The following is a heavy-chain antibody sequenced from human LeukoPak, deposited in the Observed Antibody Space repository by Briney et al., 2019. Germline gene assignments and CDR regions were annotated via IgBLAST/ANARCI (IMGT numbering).Heavy chain of an antibody. CDR3: ARHRPLYGLIINAFDL. CDR2: VYPSDSTT. V-gene: IGHV5-51*01. CDR1: GNNINTYW. J-gene: IGHJ3*01. Sequence: GESLKISCQASGNNINTYWIGWVRQMPGKGPEWMGIVYPSDSTTKYSPSFQGRITLSVDKSINTAYLHLNSLQASDTAIYYCARHRPLYGLIINAFDLWGQGTAVTVSS. D-gene: IGHD3/OR15-3a*01.